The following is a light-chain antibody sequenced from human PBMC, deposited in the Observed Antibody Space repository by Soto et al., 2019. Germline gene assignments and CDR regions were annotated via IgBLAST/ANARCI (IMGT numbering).Light chain of an antibody. CDR1: SSDVGGYNY. CDR3: SSYKSSSTL. V-gene: IGLV2-14*01. Sequence: QSALTQPASVSGSPGQSITISCTGTSSDVGGYNYVSWYQQHPGKAPKLMIYDVSNRPSGVSNRFSGSKSGNTASLTISGLQAEDEAAYYCSSYKSSSTLFGGGTKLAVL. CDR2: DVS. J-gene: IGLJ2*01.